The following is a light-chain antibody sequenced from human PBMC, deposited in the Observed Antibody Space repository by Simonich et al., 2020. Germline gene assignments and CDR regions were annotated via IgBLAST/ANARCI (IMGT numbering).Light chain of an antibody. CDR3: SSYTSSSTWV. CDR1: SSDVGGYNS. CDR2: DVS. Sequence: QSALTQPASVSGSPGQSITISCPGPSSDVGGYNSVSLYQQHPGKAPKLMIYDVSKRPSGVSNRFSGSKSGNTASLTSSGLQAEDEADYYCSSYTSSSTWVFGGGTKLTVL. V-gene: IGLV2-14*01. J-gene: IGLJ3*02.